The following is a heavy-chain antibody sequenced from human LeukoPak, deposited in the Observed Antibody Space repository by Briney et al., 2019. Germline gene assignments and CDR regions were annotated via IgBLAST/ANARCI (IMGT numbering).Heavy chain of an antibody. CDR1: GGSISSSSYY. D-gene: IGHD3-3*01. CDR3: ATTHVLYDFWSGYYLGGYGMDV. Sequence: SETLSLTCTVSGGSISSSSYYWGWIRQPPGEGLEWIGSIYYSGSTYYNPSLKSRVTISVDTSKNQFSLKLSSVTAADTAVYYCATTHVLYDFWSGYYLGGYGMDVWGQGTTVTVSS. J-gene: IGHJ6*02. CDR2: IYYSGST. V-gene: IGHV4-39*01.